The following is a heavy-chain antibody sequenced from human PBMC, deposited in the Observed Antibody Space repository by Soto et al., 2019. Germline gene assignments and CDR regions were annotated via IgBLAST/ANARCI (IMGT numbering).Heavy chain of an antibody. CDR1: GGTFSSYA. Sequence: QVQLVQSGAEVKKPGSSVKVSCKASGGTFSSYAISWVRQAPGQGLEWMGGIIPIFGTANYAQKFQGRVTITADESTSTAYMELSSLRSEDTAVYYCARDMRSNYPYYYYYYGMDVWGQGTTVTVSS. CDR2: IIPIFGTA. D-gene: IGHD4-4*01. CDR3: ARDMRSNYPYYYYYYGMDV. J-gene: IGHJ6*02. V-gene: IGHV1-69*12.